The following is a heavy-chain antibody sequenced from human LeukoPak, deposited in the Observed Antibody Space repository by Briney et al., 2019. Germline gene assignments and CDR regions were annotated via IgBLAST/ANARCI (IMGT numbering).Heavy chain of an antibody. Sequence: SETLSLTCTVSGGSISNYYWSWIRQSPGKRLEWIGYIYYSGRTNYNPSLKSRVTILVGTSNNRFSLILRSVTAADTAVYYCARHGGITTDDAFDIWGQGTMVNVSS. CDR2: IYYSGRT. CDR1: GGSISNYY. CDR3: ARHGGITTDDAFDI. J-gene: IGHJ3*02. V-gene: IGHV4-59*08. D-gene: IGHD3-22*01.